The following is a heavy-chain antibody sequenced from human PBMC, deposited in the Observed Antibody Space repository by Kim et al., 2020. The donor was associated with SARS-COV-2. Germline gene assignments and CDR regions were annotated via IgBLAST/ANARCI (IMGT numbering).Heavy chain of an antibody. J-gene: IGHJ4*02. D-gene: IGHD3-3*01. CDR1: GFTFSSYA. Sequence: GGSLRLSCAASGFTFSSYAMSWVRQAPGKGLEWVSAISGSGGSTYYADSVKGRFTISRDNSKNTLYLQMNSLRAEDTAVYYCAKDLWGLRFFPAFFDYWGQGTLVTVSS. CDR3: AKDLWGLRFFPAFFDY. V-gene: IGHV3-23*01. CDR2: ISGSGGST.